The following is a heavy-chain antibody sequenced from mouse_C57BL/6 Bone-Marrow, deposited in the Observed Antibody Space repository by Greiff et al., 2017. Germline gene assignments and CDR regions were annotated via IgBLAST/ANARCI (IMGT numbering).Heavy chain of an antibody. Sequence: VKLQQPGAELVRPGSSVKLSCKASGYTFTSYWMHWVKQRPIQGLEWIGNIDPSDSETHYNQKFKDKATLTVDKSSSTAYMQLSSLTSEDSAVYYCAKSGYYGSSHYFDYWGQGTTLTVSS. CDR3: AKSGYYGSSHYFDY. J-gene: IGHJ2*01. V-gene: IGHV1-52*01. CDR2: IDPSDSET. CDR1: GYTFTSYW. D-gene: IGHD1-1*01.